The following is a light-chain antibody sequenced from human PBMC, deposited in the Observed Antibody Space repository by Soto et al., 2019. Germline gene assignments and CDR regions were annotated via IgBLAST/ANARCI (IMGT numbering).Light chain of an antibody. CDR2: NDR. J-gene: IGLJ2*01. CDR1: DIGDKR. Sequence: SYELTQAPSVSVAPGQTAWVTCGGDDIGDKRVHWYQQRPGQAPVLVVYNDRDRPSGIPERFSGSKSGNTASLTISGLQAEDEAVYYCSSFAGSRVLVLGGGTKLTVL. V-gene: IGLV3-21*02. CDR3: SSFAGSRVLV.